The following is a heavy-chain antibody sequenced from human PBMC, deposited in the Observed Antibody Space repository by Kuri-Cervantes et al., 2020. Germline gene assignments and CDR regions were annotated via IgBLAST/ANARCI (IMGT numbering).Heavy chain of an antibody. CDR2: INSDGSST. D-gene: IGHD3-10*01. Sequence: GGSLRLSCAASGFTFSSYSMNWVRQAPGKGLVWVSRINSDGSSTSYADSVKGRFTISRDNAKNTLYLQMNSLRAEDTAVYYCARDSDLDAFDIWGQGTMVTVSS. CDR1: GFTFSSYS. CDR3: ARDSDLDAFDI. J-gene: IGHJ3*02. V-gene: IGHV3-74*01.